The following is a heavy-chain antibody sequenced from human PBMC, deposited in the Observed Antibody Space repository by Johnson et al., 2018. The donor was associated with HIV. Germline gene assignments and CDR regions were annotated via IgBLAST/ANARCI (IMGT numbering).Heavy chain of an antibody. J-gene: IGHJ3*01. CDR2: ISWNSGRI. CDR1: GFTFSTYG. V-gene: IGHV3-NL1*01. CDR3: ARDWGGYDAFDV. Sequence: QVQLVESGGGVVQPGRSLRLSCAASGFTFSTYGMHWVRQAPGKGLEWVSGISWNSGRIGYADSVKGRFPISRDDSKNTLYLQMNSLRAEDTAVYYCARDWGGYDAFDVWGQGTMVTVSS. D-gene: IGHD1-26*01.